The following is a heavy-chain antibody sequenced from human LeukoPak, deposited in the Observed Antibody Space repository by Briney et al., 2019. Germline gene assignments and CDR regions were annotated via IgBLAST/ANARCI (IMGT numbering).Heavy chain of an antibody. Sequence: GASVKVSCKASGGTFSSYAISWVRQAPGQGLEWMGGIIPIFGTANYAQKFQGRVTITTDESTSTAYMELSSLRSEDTAVYYCAREGFDERWFDPWGQGTLVTVSS. V-gene: IGHV1-69*05. J-gene: IGHJ5*02. CDR3: AREGFDERWFDP. D-gene: IGHD3-10*01. CDR2: IIPIFGTA. CDR1: GGTFSSYA.